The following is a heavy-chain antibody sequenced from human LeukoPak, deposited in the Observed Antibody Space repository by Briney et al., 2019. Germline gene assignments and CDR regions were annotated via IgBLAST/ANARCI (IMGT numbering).Heavy chain of an antibody. CDR3: ARVVGAYDAFDI. D-gene: IGHD1-26*01. J-gene: IGHJ3*02. CDR1: GGPFSGYY. CDR2: VNPGRGT. Sequence: PSETLSLTCAVSGGPFSGYYWSWVRQPPGMGLEWIGEVNPGRGTNYNPSLKSRVTISAETSKNQFSLKLSSVTAADTAVYYCARVVGAYDAFDIWGQGTMVTVSS. V-gene: IGHV4-34*01.